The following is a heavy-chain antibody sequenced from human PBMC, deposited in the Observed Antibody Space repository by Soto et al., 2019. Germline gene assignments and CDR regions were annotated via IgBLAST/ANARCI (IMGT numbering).Heavy chain of an antibody. CDR2: MNPNSGNT. CDR3: ARGNVPVVLTATMYNWFDP. J-gene: IGHJ5*02. D-gene: IGHD2-21*02. Sequence: ASVKVSCKASGYTFTSYDINWVRQATGQGLEWMGWMNPNSGNTGYAQKFQGRVTMTRNTSISTAYMELSSLRSEDTAVYYRARGNVPVVLTATMYNWFDPWGQGTLVTVSS. CDR1: GYTFTSYD. V-gene: IGHV1-8*01.